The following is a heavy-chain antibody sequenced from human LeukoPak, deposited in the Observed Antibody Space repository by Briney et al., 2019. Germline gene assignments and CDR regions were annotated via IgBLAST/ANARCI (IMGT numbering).Heavy chain of an antibody. V-gene: IGHV1-46*03. CDR2: INPSGGST. D-gene: IGHD6-19*01. J-gene: IGHJ6*03. CDR3: ARSSGWYNYYYYYMDV. CDR1: GYTFTSYY. Sequence: GASVKVSCKASGYTFTSYYMHWVRQAPGQGLEWMGIINPSGGSTSYAQKFQGRVTMTRDTSTSTVYMELSSLRSEDTAVYYCARSSGWYNYYYYYMDVWGKGTTVTVSS.